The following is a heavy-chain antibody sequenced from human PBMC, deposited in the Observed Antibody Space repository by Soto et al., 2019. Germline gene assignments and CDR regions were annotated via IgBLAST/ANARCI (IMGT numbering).Heavy chain of an antibody. V-gene: IGHV1-2*04. Sequence: ASVKVSCKASGYTFTGYYMHWVRQAPGQGLEWMGWINPNSGGTNYAQKFQGWVTMTRDTSISTAYMELSRLRSDDTAVYYCARDSGGSSWYDYYYYYGMDVWGQGTTVTVS. CDR3: ARDSGGSSWYDYYYYYGMDV. J-gene: IGHJ6*02. CDR2: INPNSGGT. D-gene: IGHD6-13*01. CDR1: GYTFTGYY.